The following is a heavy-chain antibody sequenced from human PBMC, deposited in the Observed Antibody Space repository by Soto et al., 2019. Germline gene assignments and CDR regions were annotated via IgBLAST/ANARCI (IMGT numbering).Heavy chain of an antibody. Sequence: PGGSLRLSCAASGFTFSSYGMHWVRQAPGKGLEWVAVIWYDGSNKYYADSVKGRFTISRDNSKNTLYLQMNSLRAEDTAVYYCARESVGATVFFGYFDYWGQGALVTVSS. CDR3: ARESVGATVFFGYFDY. D-gene: IGHD1-26*01. V-gene: IGHV3-33*01. J-gene: IGHJ4*02. CDR2: IWYDGSNK. CDR1: GFTFSSYG.